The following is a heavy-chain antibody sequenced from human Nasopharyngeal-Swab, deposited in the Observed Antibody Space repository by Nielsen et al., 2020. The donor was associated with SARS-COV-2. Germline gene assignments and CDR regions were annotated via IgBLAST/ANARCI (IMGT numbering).Heavy chain of an antibody. J-gene: IGHJ3*01. CDR3: AGAYGSGSYFAFDL. D-gene: IGHD3-10*01. V-gene: IGHV3-21*01. CDR1: GFTFGTYS. CDR2: ISSSSTYI. Sequence: GGCRRLSWAASGFTFGTYSMNWVRQAPGKGLEWVSSISSSSTYIYYADSVKGRFTMSRDNAKNSLYLQMNSLRAEDTAVYYCAGAYGSGSYFAFDLWGQGTMVTVSS.